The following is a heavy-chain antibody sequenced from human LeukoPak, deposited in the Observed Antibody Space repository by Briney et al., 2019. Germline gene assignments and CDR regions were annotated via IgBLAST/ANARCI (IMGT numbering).Heavy chain of an antibody. Sequence: GGSLRLSCAASGFTFSSYAMSWVRQAPGKGLEWVSDISGSGGSTYYADSVKGRFTISRDNSKNTLYLQMNSLRAEDTAVYYCAKDSLPRIDGYNYVLFYYCGQGTLVTVSS. D-gene: IGHD5-24*01. CDR3: AKDSLPRIDGYNYVLFYY. V-gene: IGHV3-23*01. CDR2: ISGSGGST. J-gene: IGHJ4*02. CDR1: GFTFSSYA.